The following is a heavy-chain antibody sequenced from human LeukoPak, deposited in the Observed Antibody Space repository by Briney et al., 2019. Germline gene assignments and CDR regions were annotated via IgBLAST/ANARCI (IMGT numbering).Heavy chain of an antibody. J-gene: IGHJ4*02. CDR1: GFTFSSCS. CDR2: ISSTSSTI. V-gene: IGHV3-48*01. CDR3: ARSLLRALDY. D-gene: IGHD1-26*01. Sequence: GGSLRLSCAGSGFTFSSCSMKWVRQAPGKGREWISYISSTSSTIYYADSVKGRFTISRDNAKNSLYLQMNSLRAEDTAVYYCARSLLRALDYWGQGTLVTVSS.